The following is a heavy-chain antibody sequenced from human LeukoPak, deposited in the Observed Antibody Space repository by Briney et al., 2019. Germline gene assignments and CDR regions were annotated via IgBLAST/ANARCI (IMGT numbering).Heavy chain of an antibody. CDR1: GYNFATYW. CDR2: KHLDRSGA. V-gene: IGHV5-51*01. Sequence: GESLKISCKGSGYNFATYWIGWVRQMPGKGLEWMGIKHLDRSGATYSASFQGQVTISADKSISTTYLQWSSLKASDTAIYYCATGTSCTGNSCFSFDSWGQGTLVIVSS. D-gene: IGHD2-8*02. CDR3: ATGTSCTGNSCFSFDS. J-gene: IGHJ4*02.